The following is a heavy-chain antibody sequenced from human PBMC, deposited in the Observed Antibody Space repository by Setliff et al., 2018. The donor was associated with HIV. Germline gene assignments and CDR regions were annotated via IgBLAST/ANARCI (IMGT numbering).Heavy chain of an antibody. Sequence: SETLSLTCTVSGGSISSYYWSWIRQPPGKGLEWIGYIYYSGSTNYNPSLKSRVTISVDTSKNQFSLKVTSVTAADTAVYYCVTSSSGSSRLNFWGQGMLVTVSS. CDR1: GGSISSYY. V-gene: IGHV4-59*12. J-gene: IGHJ4*02. CDR2: IYYSGST. CDR3: VTSSSGSSRLNF. D-gene: IGHD6-13*01.